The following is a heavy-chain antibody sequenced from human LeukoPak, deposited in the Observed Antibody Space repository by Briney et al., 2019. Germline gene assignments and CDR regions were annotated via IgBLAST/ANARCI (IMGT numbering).Heavy chain of an antibody. J-gene: IGHJ2*01. CDR1: GYSFTSYW. V-gene: IGHV5-51*01. Sequence: GESLQISFQGSGYSFTSYWIGWVRPMPGKGLEWMGIIYPGDSDTRYSPSFQGQVTISADKSISTAYVQWSSLKASDTAMYYCARPATVVTPWYFDLWGRGTLVTVSS. CDR2: IYPGDSDT. D-gene: IGHD4-23*01. CDR3: ARPATVVTPWYFDL.